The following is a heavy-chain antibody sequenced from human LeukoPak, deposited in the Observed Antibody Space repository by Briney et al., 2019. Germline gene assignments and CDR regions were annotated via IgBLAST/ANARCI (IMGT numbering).Heavy chain of an antibody. CDR3: ARGQWLVLFDY. CDR2: INHSGST. J-gene: IGHJ4*02. D-gene: IGHD6-19*01. CDR1: GDSISSYY. Sequence: SETLSLTCTVSGDSISSYYWSWIRQPPGKGLEWIGEINHSGSTNYNPSLKSRVTISVDTSKNQFSLKLSSVTAADTAVYYCARGQWLVLFDYWGQGTLVTVSS. V-gene: IGHV4-34*01.